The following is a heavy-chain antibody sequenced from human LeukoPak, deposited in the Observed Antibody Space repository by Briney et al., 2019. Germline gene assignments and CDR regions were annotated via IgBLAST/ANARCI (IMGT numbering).Heavy chain of an antibody. D-gene: IGHD6-19*01. V-gene: IGHV1-46*01. Sequence: ASVKVSCKASGYTFTSYYMHWVRQAPGQGLEWMGIINPSGGSTSYAQKFQGRVTMTRDTSKSTVYMELSSLRSEDTAVYYCARERPQIAPSSSGWGFDYWGQGTLVTVSS. CDR3: ARERPQIAPSSSGWGFDY. CDR2: INPSGGST. CDR1: GYTFTSYY. J-gene: IGHJ4*02.